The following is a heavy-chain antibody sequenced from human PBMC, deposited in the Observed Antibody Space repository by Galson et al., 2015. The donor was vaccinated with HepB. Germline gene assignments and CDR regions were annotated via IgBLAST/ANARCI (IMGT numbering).Heavy chain of an antibody. J-gene: IGHJ6*02. D-gene: IGHD3-10*01. V-gene: IGHV4-34*01. CDR3: ARGRTWFGNGLDV. CDR2: INYSGAT. Sequence: ETLSLTCAVSGVSFSDYYWTWIRQPPGKGLEWIGEINYSGATKYNPSLKSRVTMSVDTSKNQFSLKLSSVTAADTAVYYCARGRTWFGNGLDVWGQGTTVTVSS. CDR1: GVSFSDYY.